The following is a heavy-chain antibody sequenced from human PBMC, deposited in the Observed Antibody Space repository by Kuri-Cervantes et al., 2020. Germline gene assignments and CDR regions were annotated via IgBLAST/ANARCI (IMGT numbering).Heavy chain of an antibody. Sequence: GGSLRLSCAASGFIFSNYWMTWVRQAPGKGPEWVANIKQDGSERYYVDSVRGRFTISRDNAKCSLHLQMISLTTEDTAVYYCTRDSRDYVARGDFDYWGQGTLVTVSS. J-gene: IGHJ4*02. V-gene: IGHV3-7*03. D-gene: IGHD3-10*02. CDR3: TRDSRDYVARGDFDY. CDR1: GFIFSNYW. CDR2: IKQDGSER.